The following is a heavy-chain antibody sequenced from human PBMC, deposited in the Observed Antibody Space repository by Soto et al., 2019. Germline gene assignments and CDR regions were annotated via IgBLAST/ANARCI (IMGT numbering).Heavy chain of an antibody. J-gene: IGHJ6*02. Sequence: QLQLQESGPGLVKPSETLSLTCTVSGGSISSSSYYWGWIRQPPGKGLEWIGSIFYSGRTYYNPSLKSRVTISVDTSKNQFSLTLSSVTAADTAVYYCARHLTYCSAGSCYSDFPYYGMDVWGQGTTVTVSS. V-gene: IGHV4-39*01. CDR3: ARHLTYCSAGSCYSDFPYYGMDV. CDR2: IFYSGRT. CDR1: GGSISSSSYY. D-gene: IGHD2-15*01.